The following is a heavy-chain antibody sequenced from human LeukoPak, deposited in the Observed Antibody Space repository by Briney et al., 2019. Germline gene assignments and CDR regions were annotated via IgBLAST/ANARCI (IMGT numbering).Heavy chain of an antibody. CDR3: AKVFDFWGGSDYYYLDV. J-gene: IGHJ6*03. CDR2: VSGIGANT. Sequence: GGSLRLSCGASGFTFSSYPMNWVRQAPGKGLEWVSTVSGIGANTFYADSVKGRFIISRDNFKNSLYLQMHSLRVDDTATYYCAKVFDFWGGSDYYYLDVWGKGTTVTVSS. V-gene: IGHV3-23*01. CDR1: GFTFSSYP. D-gene: IGHD3-3*01.